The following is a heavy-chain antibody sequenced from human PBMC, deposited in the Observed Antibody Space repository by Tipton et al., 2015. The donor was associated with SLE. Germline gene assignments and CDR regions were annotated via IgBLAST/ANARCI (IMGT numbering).Heavy chain of an antibody. Sequence: TLSLTCTASGGSISSSSYYWGWIRQPPGKGLEWIGSIYYSGSTYYNPSLKSRVTISVDTSKNQFSLKLSSVTAADTAVYYCARGEEDYYGSGSYIWFDPWGQGTLVTVSS. J-gene: IGHJ5*02. CDR3: ARGEEDYYGSGSYIWFDP. CDR2: IYYSGST. V-gene: IGHV4-39*07. D-gene: IGHD3-10*01. CDR1: GGSISSSSYY.